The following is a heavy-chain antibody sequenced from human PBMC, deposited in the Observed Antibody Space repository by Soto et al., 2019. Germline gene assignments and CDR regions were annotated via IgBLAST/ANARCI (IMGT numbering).Heavy chain of an antibody. V-gene: IGHV1-69*13. J-gene: IGHJ6*03. CDR3: ARVRQLVGYFYYYMDV. CDR2: IIPIFGTT. Sequence: SVKVSCKASGGTFSSYAISWVRQAPGQGLEWMGGIIPIFGTTNYAQKFQGRVTITADESTSTAYMELRSLRSDDTAVYYCARVRQLVGYFYYYMDVWGKGTTVTVSS. D-gene: IGHD6-6*01. CDR1: GGTFSSYA.